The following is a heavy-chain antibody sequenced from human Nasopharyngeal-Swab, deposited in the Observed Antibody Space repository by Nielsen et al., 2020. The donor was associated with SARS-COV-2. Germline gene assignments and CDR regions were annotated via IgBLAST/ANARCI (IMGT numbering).Heavy chain of an antibody. J-gene: IGHJ4*02. CDR2: IVGSGDISGSGGNT. D-gene: IGHD2/OR15-2a*01. CDR3: AKDLRGPYFF. Sequence: GGSLRLSCAASGFTFNEYTMNWVRQAPGKGLEWVAAIVGSGDISGSGGNTYYADSVKGRFTISRDNSKNTLSLQMNSLRAEDTAVYYCAKDLRGPYFFWGQGTLVTVSS. CDR1: GFTFNEYT. V-gene: IGHV3-23*01.